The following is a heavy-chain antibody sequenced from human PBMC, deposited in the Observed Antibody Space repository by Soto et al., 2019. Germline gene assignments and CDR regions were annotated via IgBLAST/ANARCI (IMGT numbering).Heavy chain of an antibody. D-gene: IGHD1-20*01. Sequence: EVQLVESGGGLVKPGGSLRLSCAASGFAFSNAWMSWVRQAPGKGLEWVGRIKTKTDGGTTAYAAFVKGRFTISRDDSKNTLYLQMNSLTTEDTAVYYCTIAITAGFYYGMDFWSKGTTVTVAS. CDR3: TIAITAGFYYGMDF. V-gene: IGHV3-15*01. CDR1: GFAFSNAW. CDR2: IKTKTDGGTT. J-gene: IGHJ6*04.